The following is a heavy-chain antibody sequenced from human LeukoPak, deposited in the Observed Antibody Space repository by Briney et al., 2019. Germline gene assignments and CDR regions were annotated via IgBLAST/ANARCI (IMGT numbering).Heavy chain of an antibody. V-gene: IGHV3-21*01. Sequence: GGSLRLSCAASGFTFSSYSMSWVRQAPGKGLEWVSSISSSSSYIYYADSVKGRFTISRDNAKNSLYLQMNSLRAEDTAVYYCARQTSGYYVDYFDYWGQGTLVTVSS. D-gene: IGHD3-22*01. CDR2: ISSSSSYI. J-gene: IGHJ4*02. CDR1: GFTFSSYS. CDR3: ARQTSGYYVDYFDY.